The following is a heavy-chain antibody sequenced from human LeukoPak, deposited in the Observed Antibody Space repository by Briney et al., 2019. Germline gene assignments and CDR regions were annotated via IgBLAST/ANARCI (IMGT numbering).Heavy chain of an antibody. D-gene: IGHD1-26*01. CDR2: IYYIWST. J-gene: IGHJ3*02. CDR3: ARQDSGTYLNPLDI. CDR1: GGSMSSYY. Sequence: PAETLSLTCIVSGGSMSSYYWSWIRQPPGKGLEGVGYIYYIWSTNYNPSLKSRVPISVDTSKHQLSLKLRSVTAADTAVYYCARQDSGTYLNPLDIWGQGTVVTVSS. V-gene: IGHV4-59*08.